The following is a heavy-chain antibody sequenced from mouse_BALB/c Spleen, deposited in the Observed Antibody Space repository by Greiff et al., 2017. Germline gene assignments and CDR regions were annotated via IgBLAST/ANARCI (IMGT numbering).Heavy chain of an antibody. D-gene: IGHD2-3*01. CDR3: ARDSDGYYGGFAY. J-gene: IGHJ3*01. Sequence: EVQLVESGGGLVKPGGSLKLSCAASGFTFSSYAMSWVRQSPEKRLEWVAEISSGGSYTYYPDTVTGRFTISRDNAKNTLYLEMSSLRSEDTAMYYCARDSDGYYGGFAYWGQGTLVTVSA. CDR2: ISSGGSYT. CDR1: GFTFSSYA. V-gene: IGHV5-9-4*01.